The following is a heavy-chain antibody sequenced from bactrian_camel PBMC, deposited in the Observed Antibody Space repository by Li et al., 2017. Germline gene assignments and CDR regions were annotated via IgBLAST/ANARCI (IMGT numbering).Heavy chain of an antibody. CDR3: AIDTYCSDGWPVGFAD. J-gene: IGHJ4*01. V-gene: IGHV3S53*01. Sequence: VQLVESGGGSVQAGGSLRLACAASGYTYNNHCMGWFRQAPGKEREAVASFDRDGTTIYEDSVKGRFTIRKDNAKNTLYLQMNSLKPEDTAMYYCAIDTYCSDGWPVGFADWGQGTQVTVS. CDR1: GYTYNNHC. D-gene: IGHD2*01. CDR2: FDRDGTT.